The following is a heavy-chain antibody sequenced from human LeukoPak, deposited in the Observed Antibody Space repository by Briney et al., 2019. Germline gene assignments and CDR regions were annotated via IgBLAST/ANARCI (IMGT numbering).Heavy chain of an antibody. D-gene: IGHD6-13*01. CDR1: GGSISSSSYY. V-gene: IGHV4-39*07. Sequence: PSETLSLTCTVSGGSISSSSYYWGWIRQPPGKGLEWIGSIYYSGSTYYNPSLKSRVTISVDTSKNQFSLKLSSVPAADTAVYYCARDGSHLYSSSWYGGFDPWGQGTLVTVSS. J-gene: IGHJ5*02. CDR2: IYYSGST. CDR3: ARDGSHLYSSSWYGGFDP.